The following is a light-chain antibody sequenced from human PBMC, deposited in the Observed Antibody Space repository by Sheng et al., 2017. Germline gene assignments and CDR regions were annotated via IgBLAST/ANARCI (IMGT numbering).Light chain of an antibody. V-gene: IGKV4-1*01. Sequence: DIVMTQSPDSLAVSLGERATINCKSSQSVLYSSNNKSYNNKLLIYWASTRESGVPDRFSGSGSGTDFTLTISSLQAEDVAVYYCQQYYSTPYTFGQGTKLEIK. J-gene: IGKJ2*01. CDR2: WAS. CDR1: QSVLYSSNNKSY. CDR3: QQYYSTPYT.